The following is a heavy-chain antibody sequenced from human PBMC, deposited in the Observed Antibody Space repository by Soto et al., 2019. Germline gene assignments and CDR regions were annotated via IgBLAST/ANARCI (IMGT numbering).Heavy chain of an antibody. V-gene: IGHV1-69*13. J-gene: IGHJ6*02. D-gene: IGHD5-12*01. Sequence: ASVKVSCKASGGTFSSYAISWVRQAPGQGLEWMGGIIPIFGTANYAQKFQGRVTITADESTSTAYMELSSLRSEDTAVYYCARVLRYSGYDYYYYGMDVWGQGTTVTVSS. CDR3: ARVLRYSGYDYYYYGMDV. CDR2: IIPIFGTA. CDR1: GGTFSSYA.